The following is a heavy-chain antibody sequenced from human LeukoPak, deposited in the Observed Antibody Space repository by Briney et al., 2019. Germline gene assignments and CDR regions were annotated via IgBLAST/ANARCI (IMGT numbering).Heavy chain of an antibody. D-gene: IGHD3-22*01. CDR3: AKDHLNYYDSSGYGHDAFDI. CDR1: GVTIRTTY. V-gene: IGHV3-23*01. CDR2: ISGSGGYT. Sequence: PGGSLRLSCAASGVTIRTTYISWVRQAPGKGLEWVSTISGSGGYTYYADSVKGRFTISRDNSRNTLYLQLNSLRAEDTAVYYCAKDHLNYYDSSGYGHDAFDIWGQGTMVTVSS. J-gene: IGHJ3*02.